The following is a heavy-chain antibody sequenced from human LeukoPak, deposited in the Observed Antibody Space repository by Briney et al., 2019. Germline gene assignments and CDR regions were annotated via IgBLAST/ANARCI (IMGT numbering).Heavy chain of an antibody. J-gene: IGHJ1*01. CDR3: ARRAVSAEYFQQ. V-gene: IGHV5-51*01. CDR1: GYSFTTYW. Sequence: GESLKISCKGSGYSFTTYWIGWVRQMPGKGLEWMGIIYPGDSDTRYSPSFQGQVTISADKSISTAYQQWSSLKASDTAIYYCARRAVSAEYFQQWGQGTLVTVSS. CDR2: IYPGDSDT.